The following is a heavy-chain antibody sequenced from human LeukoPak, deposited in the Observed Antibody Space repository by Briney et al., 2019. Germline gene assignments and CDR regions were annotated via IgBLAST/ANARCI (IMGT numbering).Heavy chain of an antibody. CDR3: ARDRGIAAAGPPGVHPPQPIYF. D-gene: IGHD6-13*01. J-gene: IGHJ2*01. V-gene: IGHV4-59*01. CDR2: IYYSGST. CDR1: GGSISSFY. Sequence: PSETLSLTCTVSGGSISSFYWSWIRQAPGKGLEYIGYIYYSGSTNYNPSLKSRVTISVDTSKNQFSLKLSSVTAADTAVYYCARDRGIAAAGPPGVHPPQPIYF.